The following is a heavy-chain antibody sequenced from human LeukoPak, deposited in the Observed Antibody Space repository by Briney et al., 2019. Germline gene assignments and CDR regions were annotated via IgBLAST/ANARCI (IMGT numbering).Heavy chain of an antibody. CDR1: GGSISSYY. CDR2: IYTSGST. Sequence: SETLSLTCTGSGGSISSYYWSWIRQPPGKGLEWIGYIYTSGSTNYNPSLKSRVTISVDTSKNQFSLKLSSVTAADTAVYYRASSGDIVVVPATRGINYYMDVWGKGTTVTVSS. J-gene: IGHJ6*03. D-gene: IGHD2-2*01. V-gene: IGHV4-4*09. CDR3: ASSGDIVVVPATRGINYYMDV.